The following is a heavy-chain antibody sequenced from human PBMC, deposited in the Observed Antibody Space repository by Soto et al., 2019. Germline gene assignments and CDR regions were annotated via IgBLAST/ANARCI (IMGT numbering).Heavy chain of an antibody. V-gene: IGHV4-31*03. CDR3: ARYCSGGSCYLGGDWFDP. CDR2: IYYSGST. D-gene: IGHD2-15*01. CDR1: GGSISSGGYY. J-gene: IGHJ5*02. Sequence: SETLSLTCTVSGGSISSGGYYWSWIRQHPGKGLEWIGYIYYSGSTYYNPSLKSRVTISVDTSKNQFSLKLSSVTAADTAVYYCARYCSGGSCYLGGDWFDPWGQGTLVTVSS.